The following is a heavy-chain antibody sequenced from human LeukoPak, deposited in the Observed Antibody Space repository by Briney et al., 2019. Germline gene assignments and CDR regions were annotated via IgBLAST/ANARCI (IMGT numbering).Heavy chain of an antibody. CDR1: GFTFSSYA. Sequence: GSLRLSCAASGFTFSSYAMHWVRQAPGKGLEWAAIISFDESYKYYADSVKGRFTISRDKSKNTLYLQLSSLRAEDTAVYYCARDSYYGSGRHYYYYMDVWGKGTTVTVSS. CDR3: ARDSYYGSGRHYYYYMDV. CDR2: ISFDESYK. D-gene: IGHD3-10*01. J-gene: IGHJ6*03. V-gene: IGHV3-30*04.